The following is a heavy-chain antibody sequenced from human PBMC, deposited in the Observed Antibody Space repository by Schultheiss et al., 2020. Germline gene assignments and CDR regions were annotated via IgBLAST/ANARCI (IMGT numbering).Heavy chain of an antibody. D-gene: IGHD4-17*01. CDR3: ARGRNGDYGYYYYGMDV. CDR2: TYYRSKWYN. CDR1: GDSVSSNSAA. J-gene: IGHJ6*02. V-gene: IGHV6-1*01. Sequence: LRLSCAISGDSVSSNSAAWNWIRQSPSRGLEWLGRTYYRSKWYNDYAVSVKSRITINPDTSKNQFSLQLNSVTPEDTAVYYCARGRNGDYGYYYYGMDVWGQGTTVTVSS.